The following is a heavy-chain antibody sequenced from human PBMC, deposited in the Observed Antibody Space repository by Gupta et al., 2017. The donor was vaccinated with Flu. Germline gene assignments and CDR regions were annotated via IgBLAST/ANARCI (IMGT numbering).Heavy chain of an antibody. CDR3: ARVKVPAAISVELLDV. CDR2: IKQDGSEK. Sequence: EVQLVESGGGLVQPGGSLRLSCASAGFTFSSSWMSWVRQAPGKGLEWVANIKQDGSEKYYVDSVKGRFTISRDNAKNSLYLQMNSLRAEDTAVYYCARVKVPAAISVELLDVWGKGTTVTVSS. J-gene: IGHJ6*04. V-gene: IGHV3-7*01. CDR1: GFTFSSSW. D-gene: IGHD2-2*01.